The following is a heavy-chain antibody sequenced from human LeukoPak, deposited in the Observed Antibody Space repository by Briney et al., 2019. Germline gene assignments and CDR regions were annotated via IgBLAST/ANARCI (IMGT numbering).Heavy chain of an antibody. CDR3: ARSSRSWSTFDN. D-gene: IGHD2-2*01. CDR2: IYHSGST. Sequence: PSETLSLTCAVYGGSFSGCSWTWIRQPPGKGLECIGTIYHSGSTYYNPSLKSRVTISVDTSKNQFSLRLSSVTAADTAVYYCARSSRSWSTFDNWGQGTLVTVSS. J-gene: IGHJ4*02. CDR1: GGSFSGCS. V-gene: IGHV4-34*01.